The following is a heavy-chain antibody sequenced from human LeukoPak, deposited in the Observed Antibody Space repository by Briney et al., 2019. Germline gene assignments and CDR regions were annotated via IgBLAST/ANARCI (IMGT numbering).Heavy chain of an antibody. CDR1: GFALTAYG. CDR2: SSAYLSIK. Sequence: GGSLRLSCEASGFALTAYGMSWVRQAPGKGLEWVSHSSAYLSIKKYADSVKGRFTISRDNFRNTLYLQMNSLRVEDTAIYYCARDHGTCWSPDYWGPGTLVTVSS. J-gene: IGHJ4*01. V-gene: IGHV3-23*01. CDR3: ARDHGTCWSPDY. D-gene: IGHD6-13*01.